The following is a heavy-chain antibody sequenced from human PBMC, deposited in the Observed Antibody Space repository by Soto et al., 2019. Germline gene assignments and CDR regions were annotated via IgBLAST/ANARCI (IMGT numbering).Heavy chain of an antibody. CDR3: AREGAARSSGWYVPDD. V-gene: IGHV4-39*01. J-gene: IGHJ4*02. CDR1: GGSISSSSYY. Sequence: SETLSLTCTVSGGSISSSSYYWGWIRQPPGKGLEWIGSIYYSGSTYYNPSLKSRVTISVDTSKNQFSLKLSSVTAADTAVYYCAREGAARSSGWYVPDDWGQGTLVTVSS. CDR2: IYYSGST. D-gene: IGHD6-19*01.